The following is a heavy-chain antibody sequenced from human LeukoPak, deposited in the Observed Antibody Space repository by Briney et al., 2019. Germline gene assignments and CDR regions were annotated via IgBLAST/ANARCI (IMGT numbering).Heavy chain of an antibody. Sequence: GGSLRLSCAASGFTVSSNYMSWVRQAPGKGLEWVSVLYSGGSTYYADSVKGRFTISRDNSKNTLYLQMNTLRAEDTAVYYCARAPSPYYFDSSGFWFYFDYWGQGTLVTVSS. CDR1: GFTVSSNY. V-gene: IGHV3-53*01. CDR3: ARAPSPYYFDSSGFWFYFDY. CDR2: LYSGGST. D-gene: IGHD3-22*01. J-gene: IGHJ4*02.